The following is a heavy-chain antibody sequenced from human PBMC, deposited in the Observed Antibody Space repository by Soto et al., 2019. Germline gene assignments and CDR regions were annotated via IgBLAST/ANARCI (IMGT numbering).Heavy chain of an antibody. CDR3: ARGEQYSGRIFAY. J-gene: IGHJ4*01. CDR2: TYYRSKWYY. D-gene: IGHD1-26*01. Sequence: SQTLSLSCAITGDSVSSNSAGWSWVRQSPSRGLEWLGRTYYRSKWYYEYAVSVRGRITINPDTSKNQYSLQLNSVTPEDTAVYFCARGEQYSGRIFAYWGKGPLVTVSS. V-gene: IGHV6-1*01. CDR1: GDSVSSNSAG.